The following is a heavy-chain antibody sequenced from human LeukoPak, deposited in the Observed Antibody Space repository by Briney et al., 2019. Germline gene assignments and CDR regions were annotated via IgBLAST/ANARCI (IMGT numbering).Heavy chain of an antibody. CDR3: ARQWGRIRLGELSSIDY. V-gene: IGHV4-39*01. CDR1: GGSISSSCYY. J-gene: IGHJ4*02. D-gene: IGHD3-16*02. Sequence: SETLSLTCTVSGGSISSSCYYWGWIRQPPGKGLEWIGSMYYSGSTYYNPSLKSRVTISVDTSKNQFSLKLSSVTAADTAVYYCARQWGRIRLGELSSIDYWGQGTLVTVSS. CDR2: MYYSGST.